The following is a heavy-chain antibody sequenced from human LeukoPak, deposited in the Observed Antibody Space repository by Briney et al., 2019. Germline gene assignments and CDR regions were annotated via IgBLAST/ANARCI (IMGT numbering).Heavy chain of an antibody. D-gene: IGHD4-17*01. J-gene: IGHJ6*03. Sequence: ASVKVSCKASGYTFTGYYMHWVRQAPGQGLEWMGWINPNSGGTNYAQKFQGRVTMTRDTSISTAYMELRSLRSDDTAMFYCARRGGKNYGDYLLYYDYMDVWGKGTTVTVSS. CDR2: INPNSGGT. V-gene: IGHV1-2*02. CDR3: ARRGGKNYGDYLLYYDYMDV. CDR1: GYTFTGYY.